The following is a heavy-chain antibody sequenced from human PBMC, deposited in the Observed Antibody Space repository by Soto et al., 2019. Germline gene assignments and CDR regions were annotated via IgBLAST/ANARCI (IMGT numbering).Heavy chain of an antibody. J-gene: IGHJ5*02. D-gene: IGHD4-4*01. Sequence: PSETLSLTCTVSGGSISSYYWSWIRQPPGKGLEWIGYIYYSGSTNYNPSLKSRVTISVDTSKNQFSLKLSSVTAADTAVYYCARYDYSNYDWFDPWGQGTLVTVSS. CDR3: ARYDYSNYDWFDP. CDR1: GGSISSYY. V-gene: IGHV4-59*08. CDR2: IYYSGST.